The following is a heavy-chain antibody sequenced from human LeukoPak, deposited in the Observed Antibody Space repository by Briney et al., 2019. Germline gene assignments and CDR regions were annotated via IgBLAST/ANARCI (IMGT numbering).Heavy chain of an antibody. CDR3: AKDYSGVN. CDR2: ISNSVSYT. CDR1: GFTFNTYA. J-gene: IGHJ4*02. Sequence: PGASLRLSCAASGFTFNTYAMSWVRQAPGKGLEWVSGISNSVSYTYYADSVRGRFTISRDNSKNTLYLQMNSLRGEDTAIYYCAKDYSGVNWGQGTLVTVSS. D-gene: IGHD2-15*01. V-gene: IGHV3-23*01.